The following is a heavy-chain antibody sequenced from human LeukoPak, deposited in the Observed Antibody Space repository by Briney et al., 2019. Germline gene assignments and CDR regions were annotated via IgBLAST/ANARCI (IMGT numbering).Heavy chain of an antibody. D-gene: IGHD6-13*01. V-gene: IGHV4-34*01. CDR3: ARGLCRSSRWYTQRDY. CDR1: GGSFSGYY. Sequence: SETLSLTCAVYGGSFSGYYWSWIRQPPGRGLEWIGEINHSGSTNYNPSLKSRVTISVDTSKNQFSLKLSSVTAADTAVYYCARGLCRSSRWYTQRDYWGQGTLVTVSS. J-gene: IGHJ4*02. CDR2: INHSGST.